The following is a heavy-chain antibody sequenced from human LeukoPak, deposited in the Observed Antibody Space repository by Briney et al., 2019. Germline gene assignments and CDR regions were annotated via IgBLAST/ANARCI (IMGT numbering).Heavy chain of an antibody. CDR1: GGTFSSYA. CDR3: ARGRVLRPLTDYYYGMDV. V-gene: IGHV1-69*13. Sequence: GASVKVSCKASGGTFSSYAISWVRQAPGQGLEWMGGIIPISGTAKYAQKFQGRVTITADESTSTAYMELTSLRSEDTAVYYCARGRVLRPLTDYYYGMDVWGQGTTVTVSS. J-gene: IGHJ6*02. CDR2: IIPISGTA. D-gene: IGHD2-8*01.